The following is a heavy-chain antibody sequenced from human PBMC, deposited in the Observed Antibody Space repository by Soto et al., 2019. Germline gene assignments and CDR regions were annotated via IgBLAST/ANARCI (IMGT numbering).Heavy chain of an antibody. Sequence: QVQLVQSGAEVKKPGSSVKVSCRASGRTFSTYAMAWLRQAPGQGLEWMGGILPVLGTADYAPKFQGRVTIRADEPTNTAYLELSSLTCEDTAPYYCARWHEYGGNSVAFDSWGEGTMMTVSS. CDR1: GRTFSTYA. CDR3: ARWHEYGGNSVAFDS. D-gene: IGHD4-17*01. V-gene: IGHV1-69*11. CDR2: ILPVLGTA. J-gene: IGHJ3*02.